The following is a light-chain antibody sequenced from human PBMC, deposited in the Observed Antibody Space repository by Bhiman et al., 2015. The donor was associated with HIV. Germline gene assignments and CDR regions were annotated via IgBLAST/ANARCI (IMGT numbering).Light chain of an antibody. J-gene: IGLJ2*01. Sequence: QSVLTQPPSASATPGQRVTISCSGSSSNIGSKTVNWFQQVPGKAPKLLIYYDDLLSSGVSDRFSASKAGTSASLAISGLQSEDEADYYCSAWDDSLNGVVFGGGTKVTVL. V-gene: IGLV1-36*01. CDR3: SAWDDSLNGVV. CDR1: SSNIGSKT. CDR2: YDD.